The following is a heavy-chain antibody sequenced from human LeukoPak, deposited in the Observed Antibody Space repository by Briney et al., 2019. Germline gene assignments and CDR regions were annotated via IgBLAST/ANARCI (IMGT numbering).Heavy chain of an antibody. Sequence: VASVKVSCKASGYTFTSYDINWVRQATGQGLEWMGWMNPNSGNTGYAQKFQGRVTITRNTSISTAYMELSSLRSEDTAVYYCARVGIAAADFDYWGQGTLVTVSS. CDR3: ARVGIAAADFDY. D-gene: IGHD6-13*01. CDR2: MNPNSGNT. V-gene: IGHV1-8*01. CDR1: GYTFTSYD. J-gene: IGHJ4*02.